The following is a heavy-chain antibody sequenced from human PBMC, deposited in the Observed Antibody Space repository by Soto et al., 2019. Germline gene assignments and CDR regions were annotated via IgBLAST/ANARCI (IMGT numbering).Heavy chain of an antibody. D-gene: IGHD2-2*01. V-gene: IGHV4-59*01. CDR2: IYYSGST. J-gene: IGHJ6*03. CDR1: GGSISSYY. CDR3: ARDYRRVVPAAKGKNYYYYMDV. Sequence: SETLSLTCTVSGGSISSYYGSWIRQPPGKGLEWIGYIYYSGSTNYNPSLKSRVTISVDTSKNQFSLKLSSVTAADTAVYYCARDYRRVVPAAKGKNYYYYMDVWGKGTTVTVS.